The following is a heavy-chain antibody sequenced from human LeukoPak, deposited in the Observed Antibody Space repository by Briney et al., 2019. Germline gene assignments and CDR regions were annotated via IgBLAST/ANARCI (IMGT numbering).Heavy chain of an antibody. J-gene: IGHJ3*02. CDR1: GFTFSIYS. D-gene: IGHD7-27*01. CDR2: ISSSSSAI. V-gene: IGHV3-48*01. Sequence: GGSLRLSCAASGFTFSIYSMNWVRRAPGKGLEWVSHISSSSSAIYYADSVKGRFTISRDNAKNSLYLQMKSLRAEDTAVYYCARESGTGEWDAFDIWGQGTMVTVSS. CDR3: ARESGTGEWDAFDI.